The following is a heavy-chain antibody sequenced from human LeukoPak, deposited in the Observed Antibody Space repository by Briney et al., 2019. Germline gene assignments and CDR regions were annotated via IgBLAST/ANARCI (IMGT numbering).Heavy chain of an antibody. J-gene: IGHJ4*02. Sequence: PSETLSLTCTVSGGSISSSSYYWGWIRQPPGKGLEWIGSIYYSGSTYYNPSLKSRVTISVDTSKNQFSLKLSSVTAADTAVYYCARAEIVLWFGELLPSFDYWGQGTLVTVSS. V-gene: IGHV4-39*07. D-gene: IGHD3-10*01. CDR1: GGSISSSSYY. CDR3: ARAEIVLWFGELLPSFDY. CDR2: IYYSGST.